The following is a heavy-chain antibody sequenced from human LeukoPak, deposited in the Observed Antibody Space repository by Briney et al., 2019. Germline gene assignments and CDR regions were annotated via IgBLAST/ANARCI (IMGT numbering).Heavy chain of an antibody. CDR3: ARGPPGYSSRGLYYYYMDV. CDR2: INHSGST. D-gene: IGHD6-13*01. CDR1: GRSFSGYY. V-gene: IGHV4-34*01. Sequence: SETLSLTCAVYGRSFSGYYWSWIRQPPGKGLEWIGEINHSGSTDYNPSLKSRVTISVDTSKNQFSLKLSSVTAADTAVYYCARGPPGYSSRGLYYYYMDVWGKGTTVTVSS. J-gene: IGHJ6*03.